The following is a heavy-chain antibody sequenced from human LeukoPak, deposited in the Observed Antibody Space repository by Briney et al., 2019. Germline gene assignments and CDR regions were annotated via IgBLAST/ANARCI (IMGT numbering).Heavy chain of an antibody. CDR1: GFSFSSYG. Sequence: PGGSLRLSCAASGFSFSSYGMHWVRQAPGKGLEWVAFIRYDGSNKYYADSVKGRLTISRDNSKSTLYVQMNSLRAEDTAVYYCAKGTHQLVDYWGQGTLVTVSS. D-gene: IGHD6-13*01. V-gene: IGHV3-30*02. J-gene: IGHJ4*02. CDR2: IRYDGSNK. CDR3: AKGTHQLVDY.